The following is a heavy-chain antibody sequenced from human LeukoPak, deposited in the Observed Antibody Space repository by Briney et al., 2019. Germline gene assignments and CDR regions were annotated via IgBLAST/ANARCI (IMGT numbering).Heavy chain of an antibody. CDR3: AKGHLRWFGELFHYFDY. V-gene: IGHV3-30*18. Sequence: GGSLRLSCAASGFTFSSYGMHWGRQALGKGLEWGAVISYDGSNKYYADSVKGRVSISRDNSKNTLYLQMNSLRAEDTAVYYYAKGHLRWFGELFHYFDYWGQGTVVTVS. CDR2: ISYDGSNK. J-gene: IGHJ4*02. CDR1: GFTFSSYG. D-gene: IGHD3-10*01.